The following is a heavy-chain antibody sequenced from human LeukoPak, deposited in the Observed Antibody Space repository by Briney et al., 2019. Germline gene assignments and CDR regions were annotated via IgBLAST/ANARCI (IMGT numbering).Heavy chain of an antibody. V-gene: IGHV3-30*03. J-gene: IGHJ4*02. CDR1: GFTFSRYW. CDR2: ISYDGSNK. CDR3: ARDKWEMATDY. Sequence: PGGSLRLSCASSGFTFSRYWMSWVRQAPGKGLEWVAVISYDGSNKYYADSVKGRFTISRDDAKNSLYLQMNSLRAEDTAMYYCARDKWEMATDYWGQGTLVTVSS. D-gene: IGHD5-24*01.